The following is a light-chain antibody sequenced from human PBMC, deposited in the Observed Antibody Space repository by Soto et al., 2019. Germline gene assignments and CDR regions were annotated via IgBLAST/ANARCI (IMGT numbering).Light chain of an antibody. J-gene: IGLJ1*01. CDR1: SSNIGAGYD. CDR3: QSYDSSLSGHYV. V-gene: IGLV1-40*01. CDR2: GNS. Sequence: QSVLTQPPSGSGAPGQRVTISCTGSSSNIGAGYDVHWYQQLPGTAPKLLIYGNSNRPSGVPDRFSGSKSGTSASLAITGLQAEDEADYYCQSYDSSLSGHYVFGTGTKVTVL.